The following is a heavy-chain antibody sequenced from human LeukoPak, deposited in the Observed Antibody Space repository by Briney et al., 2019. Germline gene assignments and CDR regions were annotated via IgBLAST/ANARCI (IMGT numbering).Heavy chain of an antibody. J-gene: IGHJ4*02. CDR1: GFTLNDYY. V-gene: IGHV3-11*01. Sequence: PGVSDRLSCAASGFTLNDYYMSWIRQAPGKGLEWVSDIGGSDGIISYVDSVKGRFTISRDFAKNSLFLQMNSLRADDTAVYYCAREIVAGTFDRWGQGTLVTVSS. CDR3: AREIVAGTFDR. D-gene: IGHD6-19*01. CDR2: IGGSDGII.